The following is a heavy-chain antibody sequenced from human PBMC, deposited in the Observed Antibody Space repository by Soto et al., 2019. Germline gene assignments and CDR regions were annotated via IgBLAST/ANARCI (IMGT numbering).Heavy chain of an antibody. CDR1: GYNFAVYW. J-gene: IGHJ6*02. CDR2: IFPGDSDT. CDR3: ARQRGMDV. Sequence: GESLKISCKTSGYNFAVYWIGWVRQMPGKGLEWLGIIFPGDSDTKYSPSFQGQVIISADKSIRTAYLQWSSLKASDTAIYYCARQRGMDVWGQGTTVTVSS. V-gene: IGHV5-51*01.